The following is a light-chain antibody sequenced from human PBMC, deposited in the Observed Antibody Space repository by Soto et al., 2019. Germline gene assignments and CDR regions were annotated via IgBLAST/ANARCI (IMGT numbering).Light chain of an antibody. V-gene: IGKV3-15*01. J-gene: IGKJ5*01. CDR3: QQYYDWPIT. CDR2: SAS. CDR1: QSISTL. Sequence: EIVLTQSPATLSVSPGERATLSCRASQSISTLLAWYQQKPDQAPRLLIYSASTRATTIPARFSGSGSGADFTLTISSLQSEDFAIYYCQQYYDWPITFGQGTRLDIK.